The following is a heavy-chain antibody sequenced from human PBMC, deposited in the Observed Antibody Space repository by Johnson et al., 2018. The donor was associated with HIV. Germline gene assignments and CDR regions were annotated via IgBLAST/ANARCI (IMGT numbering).Heavy chain of an antibody. D-gene: IGHD5-24*01. CDR1: GFSFSSYA. Sequence: VQLVESGGGVVQPGRSLRLSCAASGFSFSSYAMHWVRQAPGKGLEWVAVVSYDGSERYYGDSVKGRFTISRDNSRNTLYLEMNSLRAEDTAVYYCAKDGDDGDGPDGTKGAFDIWGQGTMVTVSS. J-gene: IGHJ3*02. CDR3: AKDGDDGDGPDGTKGAFDI. CDR2: VSYDGSER. V-gene: IGHV3-30*04.